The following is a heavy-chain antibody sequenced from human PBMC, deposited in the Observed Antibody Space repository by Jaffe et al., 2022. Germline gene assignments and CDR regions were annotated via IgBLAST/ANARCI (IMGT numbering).Heavy chain of an antibody. V-gene: IGHV4-61*01. CDR3: ARGSSTSYYG. CDR2: MFYSGST. CDR1: GGSVSSGNYY. D-gene: IGHD2-2*01. Sequence: QVQLQESGPGLVKPSETLSLTCTVSGGSVSSGNYYWSWIRQPPGKGLEWIGYMFYSGSTNYNPSLKSRVTISVDISKNQFSLKLSSVTAADTAVYYCARGSSTSYYGWGQGTLVTVSS. J-gene: IGHJ4*02.